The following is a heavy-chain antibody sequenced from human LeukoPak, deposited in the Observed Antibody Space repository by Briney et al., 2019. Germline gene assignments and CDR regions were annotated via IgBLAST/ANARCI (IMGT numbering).Heavy chain of an antibody. D-gene: IGHD1-26*01. J-gene: IGHJ5*02. Sequence: PSETLSLTCTVSGGSISSGSYYWSWIRQPAGKGLEWIGRIYTSGSTNYNPSLKSRVTISVDTSKNQFSLKLSSVTAADTAVYYCARQRWELLRGNWFDPWGQGTLVTVSS. CDR1: GGSISSGSYY. CDR2: IYTSGST. CDR3: ARQRWELLRGNWFDP. V-gene: IGHV4-61*02.